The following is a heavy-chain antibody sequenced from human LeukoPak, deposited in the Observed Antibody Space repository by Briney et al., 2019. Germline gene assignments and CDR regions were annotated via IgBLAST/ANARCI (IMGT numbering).Heavy chain of an antibody. CDR2: ISVYNNNK. Sequence: ASVKVSCKASGYTFANSEISWVRQAPGQGLEWMGWISVYNNNKNYAQKFQARVTMTTDTYTNTAYMEVRSLRSDDTAVYYCARVKIRGLPIFDNWGRGTLVTVSS. CDR3: ARVKIRGLPIFDN. D-gene: IGHD3-10*01. CDR1: GYTFANSE. V-gene: IGHV1-18*01. J-gene: IGHJ5*02.